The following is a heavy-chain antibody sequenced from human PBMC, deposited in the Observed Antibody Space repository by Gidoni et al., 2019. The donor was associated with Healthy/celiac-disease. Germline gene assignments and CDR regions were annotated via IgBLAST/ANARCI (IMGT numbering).Heavy chain of an antibody. V-gene: IGHV3-21*01. D-gene: IGHD3-16*02. J-gene: IGHJ4*02. Sequence: EVQLVESGGGLVKPGGSLRLSCAASGFTFSSYSMNWVRQAPGKGLEWVSSISSSSSYIYYADSVKGRFTISRDNAKNSLYLQMNSLRAEDTAVYYCARFQEGGEGLSNYWGQGTLVTVSS. CDR3: ARFQEGGEGLSNY. CDR1: GFTFSSYS. CDR2: ISSSSSYI.